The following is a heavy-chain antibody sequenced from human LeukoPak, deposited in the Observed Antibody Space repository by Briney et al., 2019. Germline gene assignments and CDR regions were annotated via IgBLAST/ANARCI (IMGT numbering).Heavy chain of an antibody. V-gene: IGHV3-33*01. D-gene: IGHD6-25*01. J-gene: IGHJ4*02. CDR1: GFTFSGYA. CDR3: ARDNDGYDY. CDR2: IWYDGSNK. Sequence: GGSPRLSFAASGFTFSGYAMHWVRQAPGKGLEWVAVIWYDGSNKYYADSVKGRFTITRDNSKNTLYLQMNSLRAEDTAVYYCARDNDGYDYWGQGTLVTVSS.